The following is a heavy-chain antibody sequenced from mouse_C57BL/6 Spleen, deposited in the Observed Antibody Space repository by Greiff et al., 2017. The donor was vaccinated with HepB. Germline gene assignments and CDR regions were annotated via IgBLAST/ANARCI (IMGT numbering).Heavy chain of an antibody. CDR1: GYTFSSYA. J-gene: IGHJ4*01. V-gene: IGHV5-4*01. Sequence: VQLQQSGGGLVKPGASLKLSCAASGYTFSSYAMSWVRQTPEKRLEWVATIRAGGSYTYYHDNLKSRFTISRDNAKNNLYLQMSHLKSEDTALYYCAGESGGHHPLAMDHWGQGTSATVSS. CDR2: IRAGGSYT. CDR3: AGESGGHHPLAMDH.